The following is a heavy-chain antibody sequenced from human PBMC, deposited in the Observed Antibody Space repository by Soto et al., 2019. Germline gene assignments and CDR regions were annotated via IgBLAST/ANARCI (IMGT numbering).Heavy chain of an antibody. V-gene: IGHV3-30*18. Sequence: QVQLVESGGGVVQPGGSLRLSCAASGFTFRCYGMHWGRPAPGKGLGWGTVIAYDGSNENYADSVKGRFTISRDNMKNTLYLQMSSLRAEDTAMYYCAKERGELTHVGLLEDWGQGTLVTVSS. CDR3: AKERGELTHVGLLED. CDR1: GFTFRCYG. CDR2: IAYDGSNE. J-gene: IGHJ4*02. D-gene: IGHD1-7*01.